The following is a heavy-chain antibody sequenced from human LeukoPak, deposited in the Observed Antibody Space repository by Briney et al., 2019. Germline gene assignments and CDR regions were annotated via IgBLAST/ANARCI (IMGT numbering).Heavy chain of an antibody. Sequence: EGSLRLSCAASGFTFSGYAMNWVRQAPGKGLEWVSAIDSSGGGTYYADSVKGRFTISRDNSRNTLSLQMNSLRTDDTAVYYCAKVTFGGVIADHFDSWGQGTLVTVSS. J-gene: IGHJ4*02. CDR2: IDSSGGGT. CDR3: AKVTFGGVIADHFDS. CDR1: GFTFSGYA. V-gene: IGHV3-23*01. D-gene: IGHD3-16*02.